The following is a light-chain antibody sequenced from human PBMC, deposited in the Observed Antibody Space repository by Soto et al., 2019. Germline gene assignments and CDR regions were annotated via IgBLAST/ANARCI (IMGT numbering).Light chain of an antibody. Sequence: QSVLTQPPSASGSPGQSVTISCTGASSDVGGYNFVSWYQHHPGKAPRLMIYDVTQRPSGVPDRFSGSKSGNTASLTVSGLQVDDEAYYYCSSYAGSSIPVAFGGGTKSPS. J-gene: IGLJ2*01. V-gene: IGLV2-8*01. CDR3: SSYAGSSIPVA. CDR1: SSDVGGYNF. CDR2: DVT.